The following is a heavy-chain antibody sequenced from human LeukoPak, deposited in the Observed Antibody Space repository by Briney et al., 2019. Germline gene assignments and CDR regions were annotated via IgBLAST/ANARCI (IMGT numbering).Heavy chain of an antibody. CDR1: GGSISSSSYY. CDR2: IYYSGST. CDR3: ARDGGTVMDLFDY. V-gene: IGHV4-39*07. J-gene: IGHJ4*02. D-gene: IGHD5-18*01. Sequence: KPSETLSLTCTVSGGSISSSSYYWGWIRQPPGKGLEWIGSIYYSGSTYYNPSLKSRVTISVDTSKNQFSLKLSSVTAADTAVYYCARDGGTVMDLFDYWGQGTLVTVSS.